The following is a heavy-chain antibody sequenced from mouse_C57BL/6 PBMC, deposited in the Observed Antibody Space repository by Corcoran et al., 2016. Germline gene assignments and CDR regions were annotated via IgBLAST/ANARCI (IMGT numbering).Heavy chain of an antibody. J-gene: IGHJ2*01. CDR2: INPNNGGT. D-gene: IGHD2-5*01. V-gene: IGHV1-26*01. Sequence: EVQLQQSGPELVKPGDSVKISCKASGYTFTDYYMNWVKQSHGKSLEWIGDINPNNGGTSYNQKFKGKATLTVDKSSSTAYMELRSLTSEDSAVYYCARYVYSSYFDYWGQGTTLTFSS. CDR3: ARYVYSSYFDY. CDR1: GYTFTDYY.